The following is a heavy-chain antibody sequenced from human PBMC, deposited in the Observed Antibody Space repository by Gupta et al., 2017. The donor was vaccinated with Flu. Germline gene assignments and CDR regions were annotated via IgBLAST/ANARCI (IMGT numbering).Heavy chain of an antibody. CDR2: IDWDDDK. CDR1: GFSLRTSGMS. V-gene: IGHV2-70*13. CDR3: ARMRRDAYNRGPPPEVFEI. D-gene: IGHD1-1*01. J-gene: IGHJ3*02. Sequence: QVTLRESGPALVKPTQTLTLTCTFSGFSLRTSGMSVSWIRQPPGKALEWLALIDWDDDKYYRPSLKTRLTISKETSKNQVVLTVTNMDPVDTATYFCARMRRDAYNRGPPPEVFEIWGQGTMVTVSS.